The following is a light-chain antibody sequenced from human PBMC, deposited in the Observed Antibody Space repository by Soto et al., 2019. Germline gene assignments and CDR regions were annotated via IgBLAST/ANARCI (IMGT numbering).Light chain of an antibody. CDR1: QSVSSY. CDR3: QQSSNWPPT. V-gene: IGKV3-11*01. Sequence: LTQSPSTLSSSLGDRVTITCRASQSVSSYLAWYQQKPGQAPRLLIYDASTRATGIPARFSGSGSGTDFTLTITSLAAEDFAVYYCQQSSNWPPTFGQGTKVEIK. J-gene: IGKJ1*01. CDR2: DAS.